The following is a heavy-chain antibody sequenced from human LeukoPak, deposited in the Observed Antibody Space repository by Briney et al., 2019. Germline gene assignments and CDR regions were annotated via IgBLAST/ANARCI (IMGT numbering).Heavy chain of an antibody. CDR2: VDFDGSNT. Sequence: GESLRLSCAASGFTLNSYWMHWVRQAPGKGLVWVSRVDFDGSNTNYADSVKGRFTISRDNAKNTLYLQMNSLRGEGTALYYCTRGISGSRYFDYWGRGTLVTVSS. CDR1: GFTLNSYW. J-gene: IGHJ4*03. D-gene: IGHD1-14*01. CDR3: TRGISGSRYFDY. V-gene: IGHV3-74*01.